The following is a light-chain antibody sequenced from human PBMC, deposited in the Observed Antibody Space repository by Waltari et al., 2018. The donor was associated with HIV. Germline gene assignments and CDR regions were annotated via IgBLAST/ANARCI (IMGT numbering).Light chain of an antibody. Sequence: QPVVTEEPSSTVYPGETVIHTLSSCTGVVPHGRCPYWFQVRPGHAPKTLFFDSNNRYSWTPARFAGSFVGGKAALTLTGAQPEDEANYYCLLTYGEDVVFGGGTKLTVL. CDR1: TGVVPHGRC. CDR2: DSN. CDR3: LLTYGEDVV. V-gene: IGLV7-46*01. J-gene: IGLJ2*01.